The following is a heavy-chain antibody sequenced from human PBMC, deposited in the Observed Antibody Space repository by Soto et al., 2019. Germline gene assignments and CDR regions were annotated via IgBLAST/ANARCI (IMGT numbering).Heavy chain of an antibody. CDR3: ASGGGGYFYYGMDV. V-gene: IGHV3-23*01. Sequence: GGSLRLSCAASGFTFSSYAITWVRQAPGKGLEWVSVISGSGDRTYYADSVKGRFTISRDNSKNTLYLQMNSLRAEDTAVYYCASGGGGYFYYGMDVWGQGTTVTVSS. CDR2: ISGSGDRT. J-gene: IGHJ6*02. D-gene: IGHD3-16*01. CDR1: GFTFSSYA.